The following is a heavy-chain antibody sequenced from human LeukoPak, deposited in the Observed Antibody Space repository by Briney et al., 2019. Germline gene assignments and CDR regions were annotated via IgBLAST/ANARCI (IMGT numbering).Heavy chain of an antibody. CDR2: INHSGGT. V-gene: IGHV4-34*01. D-gene: IGHD3-10*01. J-gene: IGHJ4*02. CDR3: ARTKVRGRFDY. Sequence: SETLSLTCAVYGGSFSGYYWSWIRQPPGKGLEWIGEINHSGGTNYNPSLKSRVTISVDTSKNQFSLKLSSVTAADTAVYYCARTKVRGRFDYWGQGTLATVSS. CDR1: GGSFSGYY.